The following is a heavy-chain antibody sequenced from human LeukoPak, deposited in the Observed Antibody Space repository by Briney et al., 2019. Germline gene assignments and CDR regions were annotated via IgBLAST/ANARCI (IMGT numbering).Heavy chain of an antibody. D-gene: IGHD5-12*01. CDR3: ARDRATAKNFDY. CDR1: GGSISSSSYY. CDR2: IYYSGST. V-gene: IGHV4-39*07. J-gene: IGHJ4*02. Sequence: SETLSLTCTVSGGSISSSSYYWGWIHQPPGKGLEWIGSIYYSGSTYYNPSLKSRVTISVDTSKNQFSLKLSSVTAADTAVYYCARDRATAKNFDYWGQGTLVTVSS.